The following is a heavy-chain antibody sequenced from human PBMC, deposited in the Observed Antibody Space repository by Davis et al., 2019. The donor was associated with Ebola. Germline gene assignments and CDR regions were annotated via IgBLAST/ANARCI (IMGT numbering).Heavy chain of an antibody. Sequence: GESLKISCAASGFTFSSYGIHWVRQAPGKGLEWVSAISGSGGSTYYADSVKGRFTISRDNSKNTLYLQMNSLRAEDTAVYYWAKDSVVRGVIKHWGQGTLVTVSS. CDR1: GFTFSSYG. V-gene: IGHV3-23*01. CDR2: ISGSGGST. CDR3: AKDSVVRGVIKH. J-gene: IGHJ1*01. D-gene: IGHD3-10*01.